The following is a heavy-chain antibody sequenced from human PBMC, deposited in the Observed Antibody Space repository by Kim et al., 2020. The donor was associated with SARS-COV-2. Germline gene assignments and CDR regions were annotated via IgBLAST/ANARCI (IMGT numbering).Heavy chain of an antibody. CDR1: GGSISNISW. Sequence: SETLSLTCAVSGGSISNISWWSWVRQPPGKGLEWIGEINHSGNTNYNPTLKSRVTMSVDKSKNQFSLRLSSVTDADTAVYYCTRILTANGNYFRFDSWG. J-gene: IGHJ4*01. D-gene: IGHD1-26*01. CDR2: INHSGNT. CDR3: TRILTANGNYFRFDS. V-gene: IGHV4-4*02.